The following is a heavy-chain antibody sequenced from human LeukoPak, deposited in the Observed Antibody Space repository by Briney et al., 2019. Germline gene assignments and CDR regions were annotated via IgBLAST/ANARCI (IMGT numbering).Heavy chain of an antibody. J-gene: IGHJ4*02. CDR1: GGSISSSSYY. CDR3: ARGGYSGYDLGIGFDY. D-gene: IGHD5-12*01. V-gene: IGHV4-39*01. CDR2: IYYGGST. Sequence: SETLSLTCTVSGGSISSSSYYWGWIRQPPGKGLEWIGSIYYGGSTYYNPSLKSRVTISVDTSKNQFSLKLSSVTAADTAVYYCARGGYSGYDLGIGFDYWGQGTLVTVSS.